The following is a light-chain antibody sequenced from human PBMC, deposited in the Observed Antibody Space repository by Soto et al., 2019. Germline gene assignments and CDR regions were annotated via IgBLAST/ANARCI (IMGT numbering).Light chain of an antibody. CDR3: QQYHSYST. CDR1: QSIRIW. J-gene: IGKJ4*01. Sequence: DIQMTQSPSTLSASVGDRVTITCRASQSIRIWLAWYQQKPGKAPNLLIYKASSLESGVPSRFSGRGSGTEFTLTISSLQPDDFATYYCQQYHSYSTFGGGTKVEIK. V-gene: IGKV1-5*03. CDR2: KAS.